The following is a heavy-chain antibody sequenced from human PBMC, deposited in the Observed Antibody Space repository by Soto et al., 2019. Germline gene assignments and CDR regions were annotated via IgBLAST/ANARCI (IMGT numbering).Heavy chain of an antibody. Sequence: GASVKVSCKASGGTFSSYTISWVRQAPGQGLEWMGRIIPILGIANYAQKFQGRVTITADESTSTAYMELSSLRSEDTAVYYCARVIIAAATYYYYYGMDVWGQGTTVTVSS. CDR2: IIPILGIA. J-gene: IGHJ6*02. CDR1: GGTFSSYT. V-gene: IGHV1-69*02. CDR3: ARVIIAAATYYYYYGMDV. D-gene: IGHD6-13*01.